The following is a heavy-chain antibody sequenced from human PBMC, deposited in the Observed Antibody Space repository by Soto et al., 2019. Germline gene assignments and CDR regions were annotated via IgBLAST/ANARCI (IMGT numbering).Heavy chain of an antibody. CDR2: ISPYTGNT. CDR3: VMVDNYVTPTPQDV. CDR1: GYIFVNYG. D-gene: IGHD3-16*01. Sequence: QVQLVQSGDEVKKPGASVKVSCKASGYIFVNYGIAWVRQAPGQGLEWMGWISPYTGNTHSATEVQGRSTMTTDTSTSTAYMDLGSLTSDDTAVYYCVMVDNYVTPTPQDVWGQGTTVTVSS. V-gene: IGHV1-18*01. J-gene: IGHJ6*02.